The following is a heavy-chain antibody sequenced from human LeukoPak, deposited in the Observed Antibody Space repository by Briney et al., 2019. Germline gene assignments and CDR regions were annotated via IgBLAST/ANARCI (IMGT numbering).Heavy chain of an antibody. J-gene: IGHJ4*02. V-gene: IGHV1-69*02. CDR3: ARGGPKQQLGSYYFGY. CDR1: GGTFSSYT. D-gene: IGHD6-13*01. Sequence: SVKVSCKASGGTFSSYTISWVRQAPGQGLEWMGRIIPILGIANYAQKFQGRVTITADKSTSTAYMELSSLRSEDTAVYYCARGGPKQQLGSYYFGYWGQGTLVTVSS. CDR2: IIPILGIA.